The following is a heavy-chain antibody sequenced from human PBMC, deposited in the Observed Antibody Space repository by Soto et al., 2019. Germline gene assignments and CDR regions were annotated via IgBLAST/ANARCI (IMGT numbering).Heavy chain of an antibody. CDR3: AREERWLQYSSLAYFDY. Sequence: EVQLVESGGGLVQPGGSLRLSCAASGFTFSSYWMHWVRQAPGKGLVWVSRINSDGRTTTYADSVKGRFTISRDNAKNTLYLQMNSLRVEDTAVYYCAREERWLQYSSLAYFDYWGQGTLVTVSS. CDR2: INSDGRTT. V-gene: IGHV3-74*01. J-gene: IGHJ4*02. CDR1: GFTFSSYW. D-gene: IGHD6-19*01.